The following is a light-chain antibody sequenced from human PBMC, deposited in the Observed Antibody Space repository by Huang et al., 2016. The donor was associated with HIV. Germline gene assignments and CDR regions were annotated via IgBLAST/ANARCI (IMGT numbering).Light chain of an antibody. Sequence: EIVMTQSPATLSVSPGERATLSCRASQGVGDNLAWYQQKPGQAPRILIYGVSTRATNVPPRFSGSGSGTDFTLTISSLQSEDFALYYCQHYYNLPYTFGHGTRLETK. CDR1: QGVGDN. J-gene: IGKJ2*01. CDR2: GVS. CDR3: QHYYNLPYT. V-gene: IGKV3-15*01.